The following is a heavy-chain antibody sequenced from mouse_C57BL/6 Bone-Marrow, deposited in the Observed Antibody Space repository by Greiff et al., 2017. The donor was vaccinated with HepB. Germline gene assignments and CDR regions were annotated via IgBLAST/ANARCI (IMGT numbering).Heavy chain of an antibody. CDR3: ARNDYDGDYYAMDY. D-gene: IGHD2-4*01. CDR1: GYTFTDYY. V-gene: IGHV1-26*01. CDR2: INPNNGGT. J-gene: IGHJ4*01. Sequence: VQLQQSGPELVKPGASVKISCKASGYTFTDYYMNWVKQSHGKSLEWIGDINPNNGGTSYNQKFKGKATLTVDKSSSTAYMELRSLTSEDSAVYYCARNDYDGDYYAMDYWGQGTSVTVSS.